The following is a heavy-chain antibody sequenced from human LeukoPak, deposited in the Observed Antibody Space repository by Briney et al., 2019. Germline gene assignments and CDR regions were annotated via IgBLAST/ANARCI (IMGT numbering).Heavy chain of an antibody. CDR3: ARHLSYGSGDYQNYFDY. V-gene: IGHV4-39*01. J-gene: IGHJ4*02. CDR2: IHYSGST. Sequence: PSETLSLTCIVSDDSISSRHYYRGWIRQPPGNGLEWIGSIHYSGSTYYNPSLKSRVTISGDTSKNQFSLQLTSVTAADAAVYYCARHLSYGSGDYQNYFDYWGQGILVTVSS. CDR1: DDSISSRHYY. D-gene: IGHD3-10*01.